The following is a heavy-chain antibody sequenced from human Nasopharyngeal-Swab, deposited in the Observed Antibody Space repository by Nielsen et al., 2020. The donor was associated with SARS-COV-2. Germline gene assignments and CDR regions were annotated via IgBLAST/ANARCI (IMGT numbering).Heavy chain of an antibody. V-gene: IGHV1-69*04. J-gene: IGHJ4*02. Sequence: ASVKVSCKASGGTFNNYAITWVRQAPGQGLEWMGRIIPILGIANYAQKFQDRVTMTTDTSTSTVYMELRSLRSDDTAVYYCARHGVAEDYWGQGTLVTVSS. CDR1: GGTFNNYA. CDR2: IIPILGIA. D-gene: IGHD3-3*01. CDR3: ARHGVAEDY.